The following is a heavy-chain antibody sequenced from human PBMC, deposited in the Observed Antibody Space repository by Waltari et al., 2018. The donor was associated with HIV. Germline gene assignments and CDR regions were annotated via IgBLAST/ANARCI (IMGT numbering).Heavy chain of an antibody. D-gene: IGHD2-2*01. CDR1: GGTFSSYA. V-gene: IGHV1-69*01. CDR3: ARGGHRSTTHYYYYMDV. Sequence: QVQLVQSGAEVKKPGSSVKVSCQASGGTFSSYAISWVRQAPGQGLEWMGGIIPIFGTANYAQKFQGRVTITADESTSTAYMELSSLRSEDTAVYYCARGGHRSTTHYYYYMDVWGKGTTVTVSS. J-gene: IGHJ6*03. CDR2: IIPIFGTA.